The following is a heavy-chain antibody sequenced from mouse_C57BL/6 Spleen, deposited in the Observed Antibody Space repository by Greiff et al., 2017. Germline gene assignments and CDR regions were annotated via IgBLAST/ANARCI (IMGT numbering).Heavy chain of an antibody. V-gene: IGHV1-64*01. D-gene: IGHD4-1*01. CDR2: IHPNSGST. Sequence: QVQLQQPGAELVKPGASVKLSCKASGYTFTSYWMHWVKQRPGQGLEWIGMIHPNSGSTNYNEKFKSKATLTVDKSARTAYMQFSRLTAEDSAVYCCANSELTGTWGAWFGYWGQGTLVTVSA. CDR3: ANSELTGTWGAWFGY. J-gene: IGHJ3*01. CDR1: GYTFTSYW.